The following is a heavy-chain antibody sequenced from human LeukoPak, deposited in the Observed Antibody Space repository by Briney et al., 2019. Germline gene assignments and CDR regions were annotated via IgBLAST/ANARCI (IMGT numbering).Heavy chain of an antibody. D-gene: IGHD2-15*01. CDR3: ARNVVVVAANWFDP. CDR2: IYTSGST. Sequence: SETLSLTCTVSGGSISSGSYYWSWIRQPAGKGLEWIGRIYTSGSTNYNPSLKSRVTISVDTSKNQVSLKLSSVTAADTAVYYCARNVVVVAANWFDPWGQGTLVTVSS. CDR1: GGSISSGSYY. V-gene: IGHV4-61*02. J-gene: IGHJ5*02.